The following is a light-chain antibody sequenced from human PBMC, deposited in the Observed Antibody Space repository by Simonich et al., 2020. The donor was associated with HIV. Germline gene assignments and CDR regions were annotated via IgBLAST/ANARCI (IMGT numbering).Light chain of an antibody. Sequence: IQLTQSPSFLSASVGDRVTITCRASQDISSYLARYQQKPGKAPKLLIYAVSTLQSGVPSRFSGSGSGTEFTLTISSLQPEDFATYYCQQLNSALTFGGGTKVEIK. V-gene: IGKV1-9*01. CDR1: QDISSY. CDR3: QQLNSALT. J-gene: IGKJ4*01. CDR2: AVS.